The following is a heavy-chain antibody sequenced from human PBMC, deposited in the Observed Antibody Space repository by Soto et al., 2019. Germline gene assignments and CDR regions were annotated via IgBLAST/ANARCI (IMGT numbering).Heavy chain of an antibody. V-gene: IGHV1-69*01. CDR2: IIPIFGTA. D-gene: IGHD3-22*01. J-gene: IGHJ1*01. CDR1: GGTFSSYA. CDR3: ARDGGYYDSSGAEYFQH. Sequence: QVQLVQSGAEVKKPGSSVKVSCKASGGTFSSYAISWVRQAPGQGLEWMGGIIPIFGTANYAQKFQGRVTITADESTSTAYMELSRLRSEYTAVYYCARDGGYYDSSGAEYFQHWGQGTMVTVSS.